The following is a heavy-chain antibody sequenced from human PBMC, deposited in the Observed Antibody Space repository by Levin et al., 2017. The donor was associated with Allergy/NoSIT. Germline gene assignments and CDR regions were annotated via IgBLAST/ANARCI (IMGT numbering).Heavy chain of an antibody. V-gene: IGHV1-8*01. CDR1: GYTFTSYD. D-gene: IGHD3-9*01. CDR2: MNPNSGNT. Sequence: GESLKISCKASGYTFTSYDINWVRQATGQGLEWMGWMNPNSGNTGYAQKFQGRVTMTRNTSISTAYMELSSLRSEDTAVYYCALLVDPSWFDPWGQGTLVTVSS. CDR3: ALLVDPSWFDP. J-gene: IGHJ5*02.